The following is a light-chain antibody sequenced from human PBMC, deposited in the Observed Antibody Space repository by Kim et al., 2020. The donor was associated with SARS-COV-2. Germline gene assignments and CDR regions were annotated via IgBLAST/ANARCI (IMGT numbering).Light chain of an antibody. CDR3: QQYSSYPYT. V-gene: IGKV1-5*03. Sequence: STSVGERVTLTCRASQTISNYLAWYQQKPGKAPKFLIYKASSLESGVPSRFSGSGYGTEFTLTISSLQPDDLATYYCQQYSSYPYTFGQGTKLEI. CDR1: QTISNY. J-gene: IGKJ2*01. CDR2: KAS.